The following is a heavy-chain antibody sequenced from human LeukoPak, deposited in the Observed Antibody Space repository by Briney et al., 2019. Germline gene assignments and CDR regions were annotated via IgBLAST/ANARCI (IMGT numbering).Heavy chain of an antibody. CDR2: INPHSCVT. J-gene: IGHJ4*02. CDR3: ARDQVTATSAHNFDY. V-gene: IGHV1-2*02. Sequence: ASVKVSCKASGYTFTGYYLHWVRQAPGQGLEWMGWINPHSCVTTFPQKFRGRVTMTMNTSISTTYMELNRLRSDDTAVYYCARDQVTATSAHNFDYWGQGTLVTVSS. D-gene: IGHD2-21*02. CDR1: GYTFTGYY.